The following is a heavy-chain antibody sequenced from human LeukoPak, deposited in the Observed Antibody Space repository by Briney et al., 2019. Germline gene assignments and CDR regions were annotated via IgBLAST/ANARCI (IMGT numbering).Heavy chain of an antibody. CDR1: GGSISSYY. CDR2: IYTSGST. J-gene: IGHJ4*02. D-gene: IGHD2-8*01. Sequence: PSETLSLTCTVPGGSISSYYWSWIRQPAGKGLECIGRIYTSGSTNYNPSLKSRVTISVDKSKNQFSLKLSSVTAADTAVYYCARETPVRPFDYWGQGTLVTVSS. V-gene: IGHV4-4*07. CDR3: ARETPVRPFDY.